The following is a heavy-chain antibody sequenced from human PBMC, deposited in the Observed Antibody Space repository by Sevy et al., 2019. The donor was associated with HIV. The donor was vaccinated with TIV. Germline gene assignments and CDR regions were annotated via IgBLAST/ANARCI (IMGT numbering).Heavy chain of an antibody. CDR3: ARQLYYYDSSGYAFDI. CDR1: GYSFTSYW. Sequence: GESLKISGKGSGYSFTSYWIGWVRQMPGKGLEWMGIIYPGDSDTRYSPSFQGQVTISADKSIRPAYLQWSSLNASATAMYYWARQLYYYDSSGYAFDIWGQGTMVTVSS. CDR2: IYPGDSDT. J-gene: IGHJ3*02. D-gene: IGHD3-22*01. V-gene: IGHV5-51*01.